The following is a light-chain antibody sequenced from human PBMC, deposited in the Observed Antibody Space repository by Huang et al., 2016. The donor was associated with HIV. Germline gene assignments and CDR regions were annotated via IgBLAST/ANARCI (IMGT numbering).Light chain of an antibody. CDR1: QSVSSK. V-gene: IGKV3-15*01. CDR2: GTS. CDR3: QQYNNWYPYT. Sequence: EIVMTQSPATLFVSPGERVTLSCRASQSVSSKLTWYQQKPGQPPSLLLYGTSTRATGIQARFSGSGYGTEFTLTISSLQSEDFAVYYCQQYNNWYPYTFGQGTKLEIK. J-gene: IGKJ2*01.